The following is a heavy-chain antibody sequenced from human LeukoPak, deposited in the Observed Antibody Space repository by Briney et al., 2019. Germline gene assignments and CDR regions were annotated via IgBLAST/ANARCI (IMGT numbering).Heavy chain of an antibody. CDR3: AKVRVGTAHFDY. J-gene: IGHJ4*02. V-gene: IGHV3-30-3*01. Sequence: GGSLRLSCAASGFTFSSYAMHWVRQAPGKGLDWVAVISYDGSNKYYADSVKGRFTISRDNSKNTLYLQMNSLRPEDTAVYYCAKVRVGTAHFDYWGQGTLVTVSS. CDR2: ISYDGSNK. D-gene: IGHD2-15*01. CDR1: GFTFSSYA.